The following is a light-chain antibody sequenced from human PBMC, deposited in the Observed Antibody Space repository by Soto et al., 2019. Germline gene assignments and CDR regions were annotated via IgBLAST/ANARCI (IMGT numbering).Light chain of an antibody. Sequence: QSALTQPASVSGSPGQSITISCTGTSSDVGSHNLVSWYQQHPGQASKLMIYEVSKRPLGVSTRFSASKSGNTASLTISGLQAEDEADYYCCSYGGSRAVFGGGTQLTAL. J-gene: IGLJ7*02. CDR2: EVS. CDR3: CSYGGSRAV. V-gene: IGLV2-23*02. CDR1: SSDVGSHNL.